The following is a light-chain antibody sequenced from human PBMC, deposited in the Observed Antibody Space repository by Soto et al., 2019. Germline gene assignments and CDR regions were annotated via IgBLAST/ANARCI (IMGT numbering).Light chain of an antibody. CDR3: QKYNSAPLT. V-gene: IGKV3-15*01. CDR2: GAS. J-gene: IGKJ4*01. Sequence: IVMTQSPATLSVSPVGRVTLSCRAIQSIGDTLAWYQQKPGQAPRLLIHGASSRVTGFPSRFSGSGSGTDFTLTISSLQPEDVATYYCQKYNSAPLTFGGGTKVDI. CDR1: QSIGDT.